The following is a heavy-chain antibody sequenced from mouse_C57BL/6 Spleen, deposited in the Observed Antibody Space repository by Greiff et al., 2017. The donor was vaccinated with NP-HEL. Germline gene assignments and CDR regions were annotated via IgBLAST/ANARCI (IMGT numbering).Heavy chain of an antibody. D-gene: IGHD2-5*01. CDR3: ARLEGYSNYYYYAMDY. V-gene: IGHV1-52*01. CDR1: GYTFTSYW. Sequence: QVQLQQPGAELVRPGSSVKLSCKASGYTFTSYWMHWVKQRPIQGLEWIGNIDPSDSETHYNQKFKDKATLTVDKSSSTAYMQLSSLTSEDSAVYYCARLEGYSNYYYYAMDYWGQGTSVTVSS. CDR2: IDPSDSET. J-gene: IGHJ4*01.